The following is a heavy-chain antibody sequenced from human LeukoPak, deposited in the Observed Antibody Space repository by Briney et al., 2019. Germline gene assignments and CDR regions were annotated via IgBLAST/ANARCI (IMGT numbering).Heavy chain of an antibody. V-gene: IGHV3-74*01. CDR1: GFTFSSYW. Sequence: GGSLRLSWAASGFTFSSYWMHWVRQAPGKGLVWVSRINSDGSSTSYADSVKGRFTISRDNAKNTLYLQMNSLRAEDTAVYYCARGPSGRGSWFDPWGQGTLVTVSS. CDR3: ARGPSGRGSWFDP. D-gene: IGHD1-26*01. CDR2: INSDGSST. J-gene: IGHJ5*02.